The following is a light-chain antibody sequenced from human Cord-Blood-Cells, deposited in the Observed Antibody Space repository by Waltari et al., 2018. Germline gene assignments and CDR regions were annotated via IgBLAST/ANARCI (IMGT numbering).Light chain of an antibody. J-gene: IGLJ2*01. CDR2: EVS. CDR3: SSYTSSSTLV. V-gene: IGLV2-14*01. CDR1: SSDVGGYHY. Sequence: SALSPLASVAGSPGQSITISCTGTSSDVGGYHYVSWYQQHPGKAPKLMIYEVSNRPSGVSNRFSGSKSGNTASLTISGLQAEDEADYYCSSYTSSSTLVFGGGTKLTVL.